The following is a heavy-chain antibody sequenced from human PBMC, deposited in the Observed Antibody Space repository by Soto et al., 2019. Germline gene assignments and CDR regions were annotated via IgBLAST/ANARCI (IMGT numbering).Heavy chain of an antibody. Sequence: ESGGGLVQPGGSLRLSCAASGFTVSSNYMSWVRQAPGKGLEWVSVIYSGGSTYYADSVKGRFTISRDKSKSTLYLQMNSLIVEDTAVYYCARNSRFDTPMVYWGQGTLVTVSS. J-gene: IGHJ4*02. V-gene: IGHV3-66*01. D-gene: IGHD5-18*01. CDR1: GFTVSSNY. CDR3: ARNSRFDTPMVY. CDR2: IYSGGST.